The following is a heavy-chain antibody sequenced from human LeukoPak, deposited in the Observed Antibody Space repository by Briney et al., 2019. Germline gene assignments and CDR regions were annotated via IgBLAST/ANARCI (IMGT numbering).Heavy chain of an antibody. Sequence: GGSLRLSCAASEITLSNYWIHWVRQAPGKGLVWVSRISYDGHNTNYADSVKGRFTISRDTAKNTLYLQMNSLRAEDTAVYYCATSPGLGYSSSLTGVDYWGQGTLVTVSS. CDR3: ATSPGLGYSSSLTGVDY. CDR2: ISYDGHNT. J-gene: IGHJ4*02. D-gene: IGHD6-6*01. CDR1: EITLSNYW. V-gene: IGHV3-74*01.